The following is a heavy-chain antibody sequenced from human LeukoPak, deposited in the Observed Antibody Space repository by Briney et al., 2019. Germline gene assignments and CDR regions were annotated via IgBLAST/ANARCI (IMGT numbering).Heavy chain of an antibody. CDR2: INARGDT. V-gene: IGHV4-34*01. Sequence: SETLSLTCAVYGWSFNDHYWNWIRQPPGKGLEWIGEINARGDTNFNPSLKSRVTISVDSSKNQFSLTLRSMIAADTAVYYCARGQVPAARGYNWFDPWGQGPLVTVSS. CDR1: GWSFNDHY. J-gene: IGHJ5*02. D-gene: IGHD2-2*01. CDR3: ARGQVPAARGYNWFDP.